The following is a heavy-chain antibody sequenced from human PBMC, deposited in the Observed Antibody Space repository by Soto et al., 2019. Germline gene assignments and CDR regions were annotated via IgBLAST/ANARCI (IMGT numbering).Heavy chain of an antibody. Sequence: ETLSLTCAVYGGSFSGYYWSWIRQPPGKGLEWIGEINHSGSTNYNPSLKSRVTISVDTSKNQFSLKLSSVTAADTAVYYCARGASRTYYYDSSGYYAWNYWGQGTLVTVSS. V-gene: IGHV4-34*01. D-gene: IGHD3-22*01. J-gene: IGHJ4*02. CDR3: ARGASRTYYYDSSGYYAWNY. CDR1: GGSFSGYY. CDR2: INHSGST.